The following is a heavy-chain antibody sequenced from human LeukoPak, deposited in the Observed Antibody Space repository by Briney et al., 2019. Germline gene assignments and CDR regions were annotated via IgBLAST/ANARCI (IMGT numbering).Heavy chain of an antibody. J-gene: IGHJ4*02. CDR2: MNPNSGNT. Sequence: ASVKVSCKASGYTFTSYDINWVRQATGQGLEWMGWMNPNSGNTGYAQKFQGRVTMTRNTSISTAYMELSSLRSEDTAVYYCATLVRPLRYFDWLSLDYWGQGTLVTVSS. V-gene: IGHV1-8*01. CDR3: ATLVRPLRYFDWLSLDY. D-gene: IGHD3-9*01. CDR1: GYTFTSYD.